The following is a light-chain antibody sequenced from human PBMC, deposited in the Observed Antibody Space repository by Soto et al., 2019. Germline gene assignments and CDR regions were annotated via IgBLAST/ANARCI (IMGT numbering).Light chain of an antibody. CDR3: QQYDRCPYT. J-gene: IGKJ2*01. Sequence: DIQMTQSPSTLSASVGDTVTITCRASQSLSYWLAWYQQKPGQAPKLLIHKASTLESGVPSRFNGSGSGTEVTLTISSLQPDDFATFYCQQYDRCPYTFGQGTKLEIK. V-gene: IGKV1-5*03. CDR2: KAS. CDR1: QSLSYW.